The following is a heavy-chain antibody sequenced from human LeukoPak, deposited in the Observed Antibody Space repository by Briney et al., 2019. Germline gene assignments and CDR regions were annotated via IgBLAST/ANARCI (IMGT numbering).Heavy chain of an antibody. CDR1: GLTVTNAW. J-gene: IGHJ4*02. Sequence: TAGGSLSLSCSASGLTVTNAWMNWVRQAPGEGLDWVGRIASKTDGETTDHAAPVKGRFTISRDDSKNTLYLQMNSLKTEDTAVYYCVTDLVIKGYFDYWGQGALVTVSS. D-gene: IGHD2-21*01. V-gene: IGHV3-15*07. CDR3: VTDLVIKGYFDY. CDR2: IASKTDGETT.